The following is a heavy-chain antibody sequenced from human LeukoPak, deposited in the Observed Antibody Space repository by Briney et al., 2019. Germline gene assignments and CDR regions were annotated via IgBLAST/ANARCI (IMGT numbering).Heavy chain of an antibody. CDR1: GGSISSYY. Sequence: PSETLSLTCTVSGGSISSYYWSWIRQPPGRGLEWIACISYSGSTKYNPSLKSRVTISVDTSKNQLSLKLSSVTAADTAVYYCARKPGYDSSGYLNWFDPWGQGTRVTVSS. CDR2: ISYSGST. J-gene: IGHJ5*02. D-gene: IGHD3-22*01. V-gene: IGHV4-59*01. CDR3: ARKPGYDSSGYLNWFDP.